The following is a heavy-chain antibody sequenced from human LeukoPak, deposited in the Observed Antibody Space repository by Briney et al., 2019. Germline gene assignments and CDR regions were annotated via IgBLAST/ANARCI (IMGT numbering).Heavy chain of an antibody. CDR3: ARADPYYYYYGMDV. J-gene: IGHJ6*02. CDR2: IYYSGST. V-gene: IGHV4-31*03. CDR1: GGSISSGGYY. Sequence: PSQTLSLTCTVSGGSISSGGYYWSWIRQHPGKGLEWIGYIYYSGSTYYNPSLKSRVTISVDTSKNQFSLKLSSVAAADTAVDYCARADPYYYYYGMDVWGQGTTVTVSS.